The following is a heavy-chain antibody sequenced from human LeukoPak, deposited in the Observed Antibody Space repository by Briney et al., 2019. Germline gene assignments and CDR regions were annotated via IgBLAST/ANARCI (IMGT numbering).Heavy chain of an antibody. D-gene: IGHD6-13*01. V-gene: IGHV3-30*18. CDR3: AKALHSSWYPAFDI. CDR1: GFTFSSYG. CDR2: ISYDGSNK. J-gene: IGHJ3*02. Sequence: GGSLRLSCAASGFTFSSYGMHWVRQAPGKGLEWVAVISYDGSNKYYADSVKGRFTISRDNSKNTLYLQMNSLRAEDTAVYYCAKALHSSWYPAFDIWGQGAMVTVSS.